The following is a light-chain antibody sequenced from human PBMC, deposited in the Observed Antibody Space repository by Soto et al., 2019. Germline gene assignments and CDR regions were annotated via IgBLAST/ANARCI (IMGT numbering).Light chain of an antibody. CDR3: QQYSSSPSIT. Sequence: IVWTQSPGTLSLSPGERATRSCRASQSVSSGYLAWYQQKPGQAPRLLIYGASTRATGIPDRFSGSGSGTDFTLTISRLEPEDFAVYYCQQYSSSPSITFGQGTRLEN. CDR2: GAS. V-gene: IGKV3-20*01. CDR1: QSVSSGY. J-gene: IGKJ5*01.